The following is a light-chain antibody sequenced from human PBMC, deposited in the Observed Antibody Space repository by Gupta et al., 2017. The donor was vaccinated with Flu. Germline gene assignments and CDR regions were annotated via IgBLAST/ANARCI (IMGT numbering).Light chain of an antibody. Sequence: SPAHMSLSKGERPTRSCRDSQRVNYFLGWYQQRPAQAPRLIIYDASNSASGNTGRFSGCGYDKDFTLPSSRREYEACAVYCTQQRRSLITFGRGTKLDI. CDR1: QRVNYF. CDR2: DAS. V-gene: IGKV3-11*01. CDR3: QQRRSLIT. J-gene: IGKJ4*01.